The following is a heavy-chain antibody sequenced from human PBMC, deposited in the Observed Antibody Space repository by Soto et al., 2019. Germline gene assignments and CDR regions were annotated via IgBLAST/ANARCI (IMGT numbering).Heavy chain of an antibody. Sequence: EVLLLESGGGLVQPGGSLRLSCAASEFTFSNYAMSWVRQAPGKGLEWVSGISGNGGITYYADSVKGRFTISRDNSKNTLYLQMNSLRAEDTAIYYCAKNLDYGDYRNPYGMDVWGQGTTVTVSS. CDR1: EFTFSNYA. V-gene: IGHV3-23*01. CDR3: AKNLDYGDYRNPYGMDV. D-gene: IGHD4-17*01. CDR2: ISGNGGIT. J-gene: IGHJ6*02.